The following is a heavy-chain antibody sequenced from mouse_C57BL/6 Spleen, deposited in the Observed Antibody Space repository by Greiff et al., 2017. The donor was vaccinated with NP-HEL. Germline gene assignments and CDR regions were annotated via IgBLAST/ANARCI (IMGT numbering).Heavy chain of an antibody. V-gene: IGHV1-18*01. J-gene: IGHJ3*01. CDR1: GYTFTDYN. CDR3: ARADYYGSRGWFAY. D-gene: IGHD1-1*01. CDR2: INPNNGGT. Sequence: EVQLQQSGPELVKPGASVKIPCKASGYTFTDYNMDWVQQSPGKSLEWIADINPNNGGTIYNQKFKGKATLTVDKSSSTAYMELRSLTSEDTAVYYCARADYYGSRGWFAYWGQGTLVTVSA.